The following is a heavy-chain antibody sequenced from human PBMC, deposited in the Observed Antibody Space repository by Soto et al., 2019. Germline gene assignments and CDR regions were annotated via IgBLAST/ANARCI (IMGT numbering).Heavy chain of an antibody. CDR3: ATGFLGLCTGGNCPLDY. CDR2: IWYHGIDK. D-gene: IGHD2-15*01. J-gene: IGHJ4*02. Sequence: QVQLVESGGGVVQPERSLRLSCAASGFTFSRQAMHWVRQAPGRGLEWVAVIWYHGIDKYYADSVKGRFTISRDNSKSTLYLQMNSLRGEETAVYYCATGFLGLCTGGNCPLDYWGQGTLVTVSS. CDR1: GFTFSRQA. V-gene: IGHV3-33*01.